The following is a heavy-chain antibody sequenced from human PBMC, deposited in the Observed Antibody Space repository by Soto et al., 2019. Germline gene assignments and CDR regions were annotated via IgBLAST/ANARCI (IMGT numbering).Heavy chain of an antibody. CDR2: ISAYNGNT. CDR1: CYTFTSYG. J-gene: IGHJ6*02. V-gene: IGHV1-18*01. Sequence: ALVKVSCKASCYTFTSYGISWVRQAPGQGLEWMGWISAYNGNTNYAQKLQGRVTMTTDTSTSTAYMELRSLRSDDTAVYYCARDGAFEVYYYYGMDVWGQGTTVTVSS. CDR3: ARDGAFEVYYYYGMDV. D-gene: IGHD3-16*01.